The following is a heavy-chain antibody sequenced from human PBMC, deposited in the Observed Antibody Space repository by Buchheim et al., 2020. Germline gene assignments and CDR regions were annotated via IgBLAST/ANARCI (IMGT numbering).Heavy chain of an antibody. D-gene: IGHD3-3*01. CDR3: ARDLQPVYDVWSGSTTPYYYGMDV. CDR2: ISYDGSNK. V-gene: IGHV3-30-3*01. Sequence: QVQLVESGGGVVQPGRSLRLSCAASGFTFSSYAMHWVRQAPGKGLEWVAFISYDGSNKYYADSVKGRFTISRDNSKNTLYLQMNSLRAEDTAVYYCARDLQPVYDVWSGSTTPYYYGMDVWGQGTT. CDR1: GFTFSSYA. J-gene: IGHJ6*02.